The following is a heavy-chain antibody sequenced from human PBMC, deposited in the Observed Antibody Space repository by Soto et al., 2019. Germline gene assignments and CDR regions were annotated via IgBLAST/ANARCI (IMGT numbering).Heavy chain of an antibody. Sequence: EVQLVESGGGLVQPGGSLRLSCAASGFSFSTYWMHWVRQGPGKGLVWVSRIDHDGRSTSYADSVKGRFTISRDNAKNTLSMQMNSLTVQYTGVYYCVRKAGASYMPAEYFQLWGQGTLVTVSS. J-gene: IGHJ1*01. V-gene: IGHV3-74*01. CDR2: IDHDGRST. D-gene: IGHD2-2*01. CDR1: GFSFSTYW. CDR3: VRKAGASYMPAEYFQL.